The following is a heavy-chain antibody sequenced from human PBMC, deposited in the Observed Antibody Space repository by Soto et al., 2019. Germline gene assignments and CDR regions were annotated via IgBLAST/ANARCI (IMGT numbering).Heavy chain of an antibody. V-gene: IGHV3-21*01. CDR2: ISASSAYI. CDR3: AREVVNIAMIDY. Sequence: GGSLRLSCASSVFTFIDYSMNWVRQSPGKGLEWVSSISASSAYIYYADSVKGRFTISRDNAKNSLYLQMNSLRGEDTAVYYCAREVVNIAMIDYWGQGTLVTVSS. D-gene: IGHD6-13*01. J-gene: IGHJ4*02. CDR1: VFTFIDYS.